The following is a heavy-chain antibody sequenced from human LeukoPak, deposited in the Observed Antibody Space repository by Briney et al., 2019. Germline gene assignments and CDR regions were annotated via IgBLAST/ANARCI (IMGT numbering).Heavy chain of an antibody. CDR2: IDPSDSYT. D-gene: IGHD6-19*01. Sequence: GESLRISCQGSGYSFATYWISWVRQMPGKGLEWMGSIDPSDSYTNYSPSFQGHVTISADKSISTAYLQWSSLKASDTAVYYCARDGAVPGSYNWFDLWGRGTLVTVSS. CDR3: ARDGAVPGSYNWFDL. CDR1: GYSFATYW. J-gene: IGHJ5*02. V-gene: IGHV5-10-1*01.